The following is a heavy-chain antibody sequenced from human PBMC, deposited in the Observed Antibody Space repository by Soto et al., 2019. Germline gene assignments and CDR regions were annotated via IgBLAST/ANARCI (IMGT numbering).Heavy chain of an antibody. J-gene: IGHJ6*03. V-gene: IGHV3-9*01. CDR2: IICSGGST. Sequence: GGSLRLSCAASGFTFDDYAMHWVRQAPGKGLEWVSGIICSGGSTCYADSVKGRFTISRHNSKNTLYLQMNSLRAEDTAVYYCARGGTYYDFWSGSTYYYYMDVWGKGTTVTVSS. CDR3: ARGGTYYDFWSGSTYYYYMDV. D-gene: IGHD3-3*01. CDR1: GFTFDDYA.